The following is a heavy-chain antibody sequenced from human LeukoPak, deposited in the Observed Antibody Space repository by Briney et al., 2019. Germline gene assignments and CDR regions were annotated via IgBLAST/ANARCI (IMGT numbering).Heavy chain of an antibody. V-gene: IGHV4-39*07. CDR2: INHSGST. CDR1: GGSISSSSYY. D-gene: IGHD4-23*01. J-gene: IGHJ5*02. CDR3: ARDAYGGNSWGWFDP. Sequence: SETLSLTCTVSGGSISSSSYYWGWIRQPPGKGLEWIGEINHSGSTNYNPSLKSRVTISVDTSKKQFSLRLNSVTAADTAVYYCARDAYGGNSWGWFDPWGQGTLVTVSS.